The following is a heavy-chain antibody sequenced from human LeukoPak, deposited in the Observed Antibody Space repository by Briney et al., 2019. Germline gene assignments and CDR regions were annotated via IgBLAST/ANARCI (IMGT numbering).Heavy chain of an antibody. CDR3: ARVNYGSGTALDY. Sequence: GRSLRLSCVVSGFAVTSYSMHWVRQAPGKGLEWVAVMSYDGSNKYHADSVKGRFTISRDTSKNTLFLQMNNLRTQDTAVYYCARVNYGSGTALDYWGQGTLVTVSS. J-gene: IGHJ4*02. CDR2: MSYDGSNK. CDR1: GFAVTSYS. D-gene: IGHD3-10*01. V-gene: IGHV3-30-3*01.